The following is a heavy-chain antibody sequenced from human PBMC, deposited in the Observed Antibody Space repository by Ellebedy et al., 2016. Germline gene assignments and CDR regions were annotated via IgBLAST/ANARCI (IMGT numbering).Heavy chain of an antibody. J-gene: IGHJ4*02. V-gene: IGHV1-46*01. CDR1: RYTFTYYF. CDR2: INPSGGST. CDR3: ARASSRSSSPFDY. Sequence: ASVKVSXKASRYTFTYYFMHWLRQAPGQGLAWMGMINPSGGSTLSAQNFRGRLTVTVDTSPSTVYMDLSNMRSEDTAVYFCARASSRSSSPFDYWGQGTLVTVSS. D-gene: IGHD2-2*01.